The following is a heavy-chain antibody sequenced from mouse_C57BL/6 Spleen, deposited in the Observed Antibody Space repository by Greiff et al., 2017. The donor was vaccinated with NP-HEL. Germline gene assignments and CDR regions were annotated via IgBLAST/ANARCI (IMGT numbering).Heavy chain of an antibody. V-gene: IGHV1-81*01. CDR2: IYPRSGNT. CDR3: ARKGLGSSYYFDY. Sequence: VKLVESGAELARPGASVKLSCKASGYTFTSYGISWVKQRPGQGLEWIGEIYPRSGNTYYNEKFKGKATLTADKSSSTAYMELRSLTSEDSAVYFCARKGLGSSYYFDYWGQGTTLTVSS. D-gene: IGHD1-1*01. J-gene: IGHJ2*01. CDR1: GYTFTSYG.